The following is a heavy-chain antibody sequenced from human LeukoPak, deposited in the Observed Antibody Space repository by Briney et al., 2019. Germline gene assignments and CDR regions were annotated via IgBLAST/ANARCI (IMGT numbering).Heavy chain of an antibody. D-gene: IGHD3-16*01. CDR3: ATERAGERPRPLLSYYYMDV. Sequence: GGSLRLSCAASGFTFSSYWMSWVRQAPGKGLEWVANIKQGGSEKYYVDSVKGRFTISRDNAKNSLYLQMNSLRAEDTAVYYCATERAGERPRPLLSYYYMDVWGKGTTVTISS. CDR1: GFTFSSYW. J-gene: IGHJ6*03. CDR2: IKQGGSEK. V-gene: IGHV3-7*01.